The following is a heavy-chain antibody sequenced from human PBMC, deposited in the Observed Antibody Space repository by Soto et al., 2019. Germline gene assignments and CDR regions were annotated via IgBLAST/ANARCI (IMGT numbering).Heavy chain of an antibody. J-gene: IGHJ5*02. CDR3: ARYGNCISTICYVPWFDP. V-gene: IGHV4-31*03. CDR2: IYYSGST. D-gene: IGHD2-2*01. Sequence: SDTLSLTFTVSGCAISSCGYYWSWILQHPGKGLEWIGYIYYSGSTYYNPSLKSRVTISVDTSKNQFSLKLSSVTAADTAVYYCARYGNCISTICYVPWFDPWGQGTLFTVSS. CDR1: GCAISSCGYY.